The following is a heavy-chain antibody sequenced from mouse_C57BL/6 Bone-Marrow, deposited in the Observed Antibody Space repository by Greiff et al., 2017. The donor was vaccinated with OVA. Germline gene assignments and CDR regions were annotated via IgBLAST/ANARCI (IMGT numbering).Heavy chain of an antibody. J-gene: IGHJ2*01. CDR1: GYTFTSYW. V-gene: IGHV1-74*01. CDR2: IHPSASDT. Sequence: QVQLQQPGAELVKPGASVKVSCKASGYTFTSYWMHWVQQRPGQGLEWIGRIHPSASDTNYNQKFKGKATLTVDKSSSTAYMQLSSLTSEDSAVYYCAISSPSTGTDDWGQGTTLTVSS. CDR3: AISSPSTGTDD. D-gene: IGHD4-1*02.